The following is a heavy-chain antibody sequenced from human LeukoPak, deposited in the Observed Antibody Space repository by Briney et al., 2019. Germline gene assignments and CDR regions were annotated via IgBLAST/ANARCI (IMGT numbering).Heavy chain of an antibody. J-gene: IGHJ4*02. CDR2: IFYSGST. CDR3: ARASHDYGEYSHFDY. CDR1: GGSISSYY. D-gene: IGHD4-17*01. Sequence: SETLSLTCTVSGGSISSYYWSWIRQPPGKGLEWIGYIFYSGSTNYNPSLKSRVTISVYTSKNQFSLKLSSVTAADTAVYYCARASHDYGEYSHFDYWGQGTLVTVSS. V-gene: IGHV4-59*01.